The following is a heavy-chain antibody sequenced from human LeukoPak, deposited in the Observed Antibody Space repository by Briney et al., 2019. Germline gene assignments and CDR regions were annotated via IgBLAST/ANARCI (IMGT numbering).Heavy chain of an antibody. CDR2: INPSGGST. Sequence: ASVKVSCKASGGTFSSYAINWVRQAPGQGLEWMGIINPSGGSTSYAQKFQGRVTMTRDTSTSTVYMELSSLRSEDTAVYYCARDTSHCSSTSCRRTSFDYWGQGTLVTVSS. CDR1: GGTFSSYA. J-gene: IGHJ4*02. V-gene: IGHV1-46*01. D-gene: IGHD2-2*01. CDR3: ARDTSHCSSTSCRRTSFDY.